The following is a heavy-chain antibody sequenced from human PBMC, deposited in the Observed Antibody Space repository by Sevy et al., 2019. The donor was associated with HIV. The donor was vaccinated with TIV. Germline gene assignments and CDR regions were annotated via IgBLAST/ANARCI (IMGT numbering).Heavy chain of an antibody. V-gene: IGHV3-23*01. Sequence: GSLRLSCTTSGFTFTSYAMNWVRQAPGKGLEWVSTIFRNFRGGDVTYDADSVKGRLTISRDSSRNTLYLQMNSLRAEDTAVYYCAGARSDSSGSFDALDIWGQGTMVTVSS. CDR3: AGARSDSSGSFDALDI. CDR2: IFRNFRGGDVT. CDR1: GFTFTSYA. D-gene: IGHD3-22*01. J-gene: IGHJ3*02.